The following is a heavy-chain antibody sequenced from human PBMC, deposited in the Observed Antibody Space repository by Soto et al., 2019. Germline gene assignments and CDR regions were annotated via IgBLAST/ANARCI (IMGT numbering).Heavy chain of an antibody. CDR3: AKEVGAYCGGDCSSYFDY. V-gene: IGHV3-30*18. CDR2: ISYDGSNK. CDR1: GFTFSSYG. D-gene: IGHD2-21*02. J-gene: IGHJ4*02. Sequence: PGGSLRLSCAASGFTFSSYGMHWVRQAPGKGLEWVAVISYDGSNKYYADSVKGRFTISRDNSKNTLYLQMNSLRAEDTAVYYCAKEVGAYCGGDCSSYFDYWGQGTLVTVSS.